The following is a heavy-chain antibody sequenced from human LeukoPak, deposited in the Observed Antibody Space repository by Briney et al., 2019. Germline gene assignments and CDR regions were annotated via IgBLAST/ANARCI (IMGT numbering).Heavy chain of an antibody. Sequence: SVKVSCKSSGGTFSSYAISWVRQAPGQGLEWMGRIIPILGIANYAQKFQGRVTITADKSTSSAYMELRSLRSEDTAVYYCARDLRGYGSGSYGWFDPWGQGTLVTVSS. CDR2: IIPILGIA. V-gene: IGHV1-69*04. D-gene: IGHD3-10*01. J-gene: IGHJ5*02. CDR3: ARDLRGYGSGSYGWFDP. CDR1: GGTFSSYA.